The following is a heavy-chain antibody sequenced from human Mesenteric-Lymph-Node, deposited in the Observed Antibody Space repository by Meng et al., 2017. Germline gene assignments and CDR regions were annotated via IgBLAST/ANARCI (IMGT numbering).Heavy chain of an antibody. D-gene: IGHD3-10*01. J-gene: IGHJ4*02. CDR3: ARRRGGSGRDC. CDR2: IYYSGST. Sequence: QVELREAGRGRVKLSQNPSPPSCVSGGSVSSGDYYWSWSRQPPGKGLEWIGYIYYSGSTYYPPSLKSRVTISVDTSKNQFSLKLSSVTATDTAVYYCARRRGGSGRDCWGQGTLVTVSS. CDR1: GGSVSSGDYY. V-gene: IGHV4-30-4*01.